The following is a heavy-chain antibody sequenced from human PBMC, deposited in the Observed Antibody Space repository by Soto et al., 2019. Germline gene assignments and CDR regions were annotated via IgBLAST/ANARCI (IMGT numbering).Heavy chain of an antibody. CDR1: GGSFSGYY. Sequence: PSETLSLTCAVYGGSFSGYYWSWIRQPPGKGLEWIGEINHSGSTNYNPSLKSRVTISVDTSKNQFSLKLSSVTAADTAVYYCAGLITIFGAAAYYFDYWGQGTLVTVSS. CDR3: AGLITIFGAAAYYFDY. CDR2: INHSGST. V-gene: IGHV4-34*01. D-gene: IGHD3-3*01. J-gene: IGHJ4*02.